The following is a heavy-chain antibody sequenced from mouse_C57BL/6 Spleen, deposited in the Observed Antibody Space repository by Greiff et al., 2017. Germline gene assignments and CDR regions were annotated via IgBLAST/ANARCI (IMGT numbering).Heavy chain of an antibody. J-gene: IGHJ3*01. CDR2: IDPENGDT. CDR3: TTAGGWFAY. V-gene: IGHV14-4*01. Sequence: EVQLQQSGAELVRPGASVKLSCTASGFNIKDDYMHWVKQRPEPGLEWIGWIDPENGDTEYASKFQGKATITADTSSNTAYLQLSSLTSEDTAVYYCTTAGGWFAYWGQGTLVTVSA. CDR1: GFNIKDDY.